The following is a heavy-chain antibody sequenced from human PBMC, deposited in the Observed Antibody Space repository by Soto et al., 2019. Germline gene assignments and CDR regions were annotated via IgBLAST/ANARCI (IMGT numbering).Heavy chain of an antibody. D-gene: IGHD1-26*01. J-gene: IGHJ4*02. V-gene: IGHV3-23*01. CDR2: ITGSGDST. CDR3: ARARTYSGSFFLDY. CDR1: KFTFSNHA. Sequence: VGSLRLSFEASKFTFSNHAMSWVRQAPGKGLEWVSHITGSGDSTHFAESVKGRFTISRDNSKNTLYLQMNSLRAEDTAVYYCARARTYSGSFFLDYWGQGALVTV.